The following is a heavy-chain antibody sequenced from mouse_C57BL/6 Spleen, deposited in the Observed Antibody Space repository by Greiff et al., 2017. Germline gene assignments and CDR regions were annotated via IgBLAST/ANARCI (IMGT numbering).Heavy chain of an antibody. V-gene: IGHV1-72*01. Sequence: QVQLKQPGAELVKPGASVKLSCKASGYTFTSYWMHWVKQRPGRGLEWIGRIDPNSGGTKYNEKFKSKATLTVDKPSSTAYMQLSSLTSEDSAVYYCARRKGGYYDAMDYWGQGTSVTVSS. CDR1: GYTFTSYW. J-gene: IGHJ4*01. CDR3: ARRKGGYYDAMDY. D-gene: IGHD2-14*01. CDR2: IDPNSGGT.